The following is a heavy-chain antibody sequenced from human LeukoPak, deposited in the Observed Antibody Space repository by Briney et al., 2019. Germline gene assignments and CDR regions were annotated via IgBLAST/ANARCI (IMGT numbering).Heavy chain of an antibody. D-gene: IGHD2-8*01. J-gene: IGHJ4*02. CDR3: ARTGVGYCTNGVCYEVDY. Sequence: ASVKVSCKASGYTFTSYDINWVRQATGQGLEWMGWMNPNSGNTGYAQKFQGRVTMTRNTSISTAYMELSSLRSEDPAVYYCARTGVGYCTNGVCYEVDYWGQGTLVTVSS. CDR1: GYTFTSYD. CDR2: MNPNSGNT. V-gene: IGHV1-8*01.